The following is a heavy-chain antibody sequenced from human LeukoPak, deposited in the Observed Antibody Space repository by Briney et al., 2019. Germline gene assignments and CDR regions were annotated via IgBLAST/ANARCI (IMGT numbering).Heavy chain of an antibody. D-gene: IGHD2-2*01. CDR1: GGSISSGGYY. Sequence: TSETLSLTCTVSGGSISSGGYYWSWIRRPPGKGLEWIGYIYHSGSTYYNPSLKSRVTISVDRSKNQFSLKLSSVTAADTAVYYCAGEQYQLLAVPRPSFDIRGQGTMVTVSS. CDR3: AGEQYQLLAVPRPSFDI. J-gene: IGHJ3*02. V-gene: IGHV4-30-2*01. CDR2: IYHSGST.